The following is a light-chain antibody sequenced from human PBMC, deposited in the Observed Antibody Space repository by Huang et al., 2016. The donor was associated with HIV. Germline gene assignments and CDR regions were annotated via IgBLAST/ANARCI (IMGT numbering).Light chain of an antibody. CDR2: WAS. V-gene: IGKV4-1*01. CDR1: QSVLYSSNNKTY. CDR3: QQYYSTRT. J-gene: IGKJ1*01. Sequence: DIVMTQSPDSLAVSLGERATINCKSSQSVLYSSNNKTYLAWYQQKPGQPPKLLIYWASSRESGVPDRVSGSGSGTDFTLTISSLQAEDVAVYYCQQYYSTRTFGQGTKVEIK.